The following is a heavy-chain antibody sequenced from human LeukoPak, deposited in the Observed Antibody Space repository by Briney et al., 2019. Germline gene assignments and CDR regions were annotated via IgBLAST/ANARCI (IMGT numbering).Heavy chain of an antibody. V-gene: IGHV1-2*06. D-gene: IGHD1-26*01. CDR2: INPNNGAT. CDR3: TRESGSYHGNDY. J-gene: IGHJ4*02. CDR1: GYTFTGYY. Sequence: ASVNVSCKASGYTFTGYYMHWVRQAPGQGLEWMGRINPNNGATNYAQKLQGRVTITGDTSVSTAYMELSSLRSDDTAVYYCTRESGSYHGNDYWGQGTLVTVSS.